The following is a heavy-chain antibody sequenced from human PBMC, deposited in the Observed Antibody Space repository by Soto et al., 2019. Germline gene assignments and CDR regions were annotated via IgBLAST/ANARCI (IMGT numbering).Heavy chain of an antibody. CDR2: IKEDGSQK. V-gene: IGHV3-7*01. CDR3: ASGSSWRFDP. CDR1: GFTFSRYW. D-gene: IGHD6-13*01. J-gene: IGHJ5*02. Sequence: EVQMVQSGGGLVQPGGSLRLSCAVSGFTFSRYWMTWVRQAPGKGLEWVANIKEDGSQKYHAASVKGRFTISRDNAKNSLYLQMSSLRVEDTAVYYCASGSSWRFDPWGQGTLVTVSS.